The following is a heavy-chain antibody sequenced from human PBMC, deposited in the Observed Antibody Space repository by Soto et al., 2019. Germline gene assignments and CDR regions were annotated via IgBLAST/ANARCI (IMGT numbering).Heavy chain of an antibody. Sequence: ASVKVSCKASGYTFTSYGIHWVRQAPGQRLEWTGWINAGNGNTKYSEKFQGRVTITRDTSASTAYLELSSLRSEDTAVYYCAREELPIYYYGMDVWGQGTTVTVSS. CDR1: GYTFTSYG. CDR3: AREELPIYYYGMDV. J-gene: IGHJ6*02. V-gene: IGHV1-3*01. D-gene: IGHD1-7*01. CDR2: INAGNGNT.